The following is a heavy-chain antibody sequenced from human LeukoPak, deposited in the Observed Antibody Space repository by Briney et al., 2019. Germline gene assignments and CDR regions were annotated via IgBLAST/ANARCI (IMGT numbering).Heavy chain of an antibody. CDR2: MYYSGST. CDR3: ARYSPDYYDSSGHRYYYYYMDV. V-gene: IGHV4-39*01. Sequence: SETLSLTCTVSGGSHSSTSYYWCWIRQPPGKGLEWIGTMYYSGSTYYNPSLKSRVTISVDRSKNQFSLKVSSVTAADTAVYYCARYSPDYYDSSGHRYYYYYMDVWGKGTTVTVSS. J-gene: IGHJ6*03. D-gene: IGHD3-22*01. CDR1: GGSHSSTSYY.